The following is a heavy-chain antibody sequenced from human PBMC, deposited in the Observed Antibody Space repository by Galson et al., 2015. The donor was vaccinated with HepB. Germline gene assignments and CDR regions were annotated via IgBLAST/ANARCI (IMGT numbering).Heavy chain of an antibody. CDR1: GFPFKRYG. D-gene: IGHD6-13*01. V-gene: IGHV3-30*12. J-gene: IGHJ5*02. Sequence: SLRLSCAASGFPFKRYGMHWVRQAPGKGLEWIALIFHDGRNQYDADSVKGRFSVSRDNSKNAFYLQMNILGAEDTALYYWTREIHSATLASRDLWAQGPLVPVTP. CDR3: TREIHSATLASRDL. CDR2: IFHDGRNQ.